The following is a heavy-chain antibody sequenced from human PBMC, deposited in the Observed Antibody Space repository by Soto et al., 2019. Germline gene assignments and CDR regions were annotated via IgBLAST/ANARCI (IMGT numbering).Heavy chain of an antibody. Sequence: QVQLVQSGSEVKKPGSSVKVSCKASGGNFKSFAISWVRQAPGQGLEWLGGIIPSFPRTNYTEKFQGRVTITADEATTTAYLELSSLRSDETAIYYCARVGLPEKDCFYYFDFWGQGTLVTVSS. CDR1: GGNFKSFA. J-gene: IGHJ4*02. V-gene: IGHV1-69*01. D-gene: IGHD2-21*02. CDR3: ARVGLPEKDCFYYFDF. CDR2: IIPSFPRT.